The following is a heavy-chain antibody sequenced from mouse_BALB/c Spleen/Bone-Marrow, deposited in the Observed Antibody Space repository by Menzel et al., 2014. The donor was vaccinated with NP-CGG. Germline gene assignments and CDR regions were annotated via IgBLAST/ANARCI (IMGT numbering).Heavy chain of an antibody. V-gene: IGHV1-67*01. CDR2: ISTFSGNT. Sequence: LQESGPELVRPGVSGKISFKGSGYTFTDYAMHWVKQSHAKSLEWIGVISTFSGNTNYNQKFKGKATMTVDKSSSIAYMELARLTSEDSAIYYCARETGRGYFDYWGQGTTLTVS. CDR3: ARETGRGYFDY. D-gene: IGHD4-1*01. CDR1: GYTFTDYA. J-gene: IGHJ2*01.